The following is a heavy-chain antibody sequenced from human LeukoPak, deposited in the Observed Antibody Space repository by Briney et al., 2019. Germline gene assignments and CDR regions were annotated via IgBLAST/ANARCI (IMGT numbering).Heavy chain of an antibody. D-gene: IGHD1-26*01. CDR2: ISWNSGSI. CDR1: GFTFDDYA. Sequence: GGSLRLSCAASGFTFDDYAMHWVRQAPGKGLEWVSGISWNSGSIGYADSVKGRFTISRDNAKNSLYLQMNSLRAEDAALYYCAKDMGDSGTHYFDYWGQGTLVTVSS. CDR3: AKDMGDSGTHYFDY. J-gene: IGHJ4*02. V-gene: IGHV3-9*01.